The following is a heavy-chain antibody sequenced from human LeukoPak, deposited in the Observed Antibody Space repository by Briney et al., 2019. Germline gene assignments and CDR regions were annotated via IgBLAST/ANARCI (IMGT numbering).Heavy chain of an antibody. CDR3: ARGSFGVVISDYYYYYMDV. CDR1: GGSFSGYY. Sequence: PSETLSLTCAVYGGSFSGYYWSWIRQPPGKGLEWIGEINHSGSTNYNPSLKSRVTISVDTSKIQFSLKLSSVTAADTAVYYCARGSFGVVISDYYYYYMDVWGKGTTVTVSS. CDR2: INHSGST. D-gene: IGHD3-3*01. V-gene: IGHV4-34*01. J-gene: IGHJ6*03.